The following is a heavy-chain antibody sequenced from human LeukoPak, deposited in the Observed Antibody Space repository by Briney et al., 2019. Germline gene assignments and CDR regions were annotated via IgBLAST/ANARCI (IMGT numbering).Heavy chain of an antibody. CDR2: IYYSGST. CDR3: ARGYSGYDWDYFDY. D-gene: IGHD5-12*01. Sequence: SETLSLTCTVSGGSISSGGYYWSWIRQHPGKGLEWIGYIYYSGSTYYNPSLKSRVTISVDTSKNQFSLTLSSVTAADTAVYYCARGYSGYDWDYFDYWGQGTLVTVSS. J-gene: IGHJ4*02. CDR1: GGSISSGGYY. V-gene: IGHV4-31*03.